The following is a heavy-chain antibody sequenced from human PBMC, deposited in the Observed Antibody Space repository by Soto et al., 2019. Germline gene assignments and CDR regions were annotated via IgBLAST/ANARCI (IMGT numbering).Heavy chain of an antibody. CDR2: IYYTGTT. V-gene: IGHV4-30-4*01. CDR1: GGSITAGDYY. J-gene: IGHJ5*02. Sequence: SETLSLTCTVSGGSITAGDYYWNWIRQPPGKGLEWIGYIYYTGTTKYNPSLKSRATLSVDTSKNRFSLNLTSVTAADSAVYYCDRGDWFHPWGPGTLVTVYS. CDR3: DRGDWFHP.